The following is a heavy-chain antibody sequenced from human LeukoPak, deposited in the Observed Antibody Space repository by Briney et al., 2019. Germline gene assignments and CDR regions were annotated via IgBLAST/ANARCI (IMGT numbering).Heavy chain of an antibody. V-gene: IGHV7-4-1*02. Sequence: GASVKVSCKASGYTFTSYAMHWVRQAPGQGLEWMGWINTNTGNPTYAQGFTGRFVFSLDTSVSTAYLQISSLKAEDTAVYYCARGIPLFGGVIRTVDYWGQGTLVTVSS. CDR1: GYTFTSYA. J-gene: IGHJ4*02. CDR3: ARGIPLFGGVIRTVDY. CDR2: INTNTGNP. D-gene: IGHD3-16*01.